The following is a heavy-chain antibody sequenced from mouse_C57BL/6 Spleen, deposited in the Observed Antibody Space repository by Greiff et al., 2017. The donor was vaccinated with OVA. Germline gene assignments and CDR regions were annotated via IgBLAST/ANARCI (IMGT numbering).Heavy chain of an antibody. V-gene: IGHV5-17*01. J-gene: IGHJ3*01. Sequence: DVQLQESGGGLVKPGGSLKLSCAASGFTFSDYGMHWVRQAPEKGLEWVAYISSGSSTIYYADTVKGRFTISRDNAKNTLFLQMTSLRSEDTAMYYCATNFAYWGQGTLVTVSA. CDR3: ATNFAY. CDR2: ISSGSSTI. CDR1: GFTFSDYG.